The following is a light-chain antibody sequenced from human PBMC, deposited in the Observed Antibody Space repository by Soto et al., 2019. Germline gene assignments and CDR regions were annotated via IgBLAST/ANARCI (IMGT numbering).Light chain of an antibody. Sequence: QSVLTQPPSVSGAPGQRVTISCTGSSSNFGAGYEVHWYKQLPGTAPTLVIFNNLNRPSGVPERFSGSKSGTSASLVISGLQAEDEADYYCQSFDSSLRAYVLGSGTKLTVL. V-gene: IGLV1-40*01. CDR2: NNL. CDR3: QSFDSSLRAYV. J-gene: IGLJ1*01. CDR1: SSNFGAGYE.